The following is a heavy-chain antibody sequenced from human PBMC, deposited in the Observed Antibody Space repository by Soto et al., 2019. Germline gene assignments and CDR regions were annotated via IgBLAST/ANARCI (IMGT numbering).Heavy chain of an antibody. J-gene: IGHJ5*01. V-gene: IGHV1-8*02. CDR1: GYTFTNYD. Sequence: QVQLVQSGAEVRKPGASVKVSCKASGYTFTNYDINWVRQATGQGLEWMGWMTPNSGNTGYAQKFQGRVTLTRDTSISTAYMELSSLRSEDTAVYYCARNQRRNGKDWFDFWGQGTLVTVSS. CDR2: MTPNSGNT. CDR3: ARNQRRNGKDWFDF.